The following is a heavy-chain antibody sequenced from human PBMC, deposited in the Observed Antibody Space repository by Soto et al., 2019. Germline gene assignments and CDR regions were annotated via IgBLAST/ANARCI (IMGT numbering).Heavy chain of an antibody. J-gene: IGHJ6*02. V-gene: IGHV1-2*04. D-gene: IGHD3-10*01. CDR2: INPNSGTT. CDR1: GYTFTDYY. Sequence: QVQLVQSGAEVKKPGASVKVSCKASGYTFTDYYMHWVRQAPGQRLEWMGWINPNSGTTNYAQKFQGWFTMTRDTSITTVYMEVSRLRSDDTAVDYCARVPRGVYYGMDVWGQGTTVTVSS. CDR3: ARVPRGVYYGMDV.